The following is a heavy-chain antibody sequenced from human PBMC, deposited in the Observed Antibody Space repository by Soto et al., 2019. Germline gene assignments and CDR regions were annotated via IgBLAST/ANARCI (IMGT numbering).Heavy chain of an antibody. Sequence: GASVKVSCKASGYTFTSYGISWVRQAPGQGLEWMGWISAYNGNTNYAQKLQGRVTMTTDTSTSTAYMELRSLRSDDTAVYYCARSPSIWFGELSSFDYWGQGTLVTVSS. J-gene: IGHJ4*02. CDR3: ARSPSIWFGELSSFDY. V-gene: IGHV1-18*01. CDR1: GYTFTSYG. CDR2: ISAYNGNT. D-gene: IGHD3-10*01.